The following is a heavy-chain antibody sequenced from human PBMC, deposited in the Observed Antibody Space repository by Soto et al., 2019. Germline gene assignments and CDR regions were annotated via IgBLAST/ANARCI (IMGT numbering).Heavy chain of an antibody. D-gene: IGHD4-4*01. V-gene: IGHV3-30*18. CDR3: AKDRGYDYSHYGMDV. Sequence: GGSLRLSCAASGFTFSSYGMHWVRQAPGKGLEWVAVISYDGSNKYYADSVKGRFTISRDNSKNTLYLQMNSLRAEGTAVYYCAKDRGYDYSHYGMDVWGQGTTVTVSS. J-gene: IGHJ6*02. CDR2: ISYDGSNK. CDR1: GFTFSSYG.